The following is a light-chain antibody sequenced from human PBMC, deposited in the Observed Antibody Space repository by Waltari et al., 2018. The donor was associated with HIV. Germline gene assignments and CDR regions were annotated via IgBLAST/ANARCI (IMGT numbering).Light chain of an antibody. V-gene: IGLV2-14*03. J-gene: IGLJ2*01. CDR1: SSCIGGFNY. CDR2: NVN. CDR3: SSYVSTKNVL. Sequence: QSALTQPASLSGSPGQSITISCSGSSSCIGGFNYASWYQQHHGKAPKLIIYNVNHWPSVISDRFSGSRSGNTASLTISGLQAEDEAIYYCSSYVSTKNVLFGGGTKVTVV.